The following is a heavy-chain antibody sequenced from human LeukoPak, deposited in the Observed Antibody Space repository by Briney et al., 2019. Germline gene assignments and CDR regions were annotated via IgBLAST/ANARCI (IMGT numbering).Heavy chain of an antibody. CDR1: GFTFSSYG. CDR2: ISGSGRGGNT. CDR3: AKSGLNRFDY. D-gene: IGHD2-15*01. V-gene: IGHV3-23*01. Sequence: GGSLRLSCAASGFTFSSYGMSWVRQAPGKGLEWVSTISGSGRGGNTYYADSVKGRFTISRDNSKNTLYLQVNSLRAEDTVVYYCAKSGLNRFDYWGQGTLVTVSS. J-gene: IGHJ4*02.